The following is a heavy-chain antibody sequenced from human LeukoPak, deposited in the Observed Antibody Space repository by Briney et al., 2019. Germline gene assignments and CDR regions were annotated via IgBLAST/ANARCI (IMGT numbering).Heavy chain of an antibody. CDR1: GFTFSGYA. CDR3: AKDRTVGASYWYFDL. D-gene: IGHD1-26*01. J-gene: IGHJ2*01. V-gene: IGHV3-23*01. Sequence: AGGSLRLSCAASGFTFSGYAMSWVRQAPGKGLEWVSTISDNGGRTYYADSVKGRFTISRDSSKNTLFLHMNTLRAEDTAIYYCAKDRTVGASYWYFDLWGRGTLVTVSS. CDR2: ISDNGGRT.